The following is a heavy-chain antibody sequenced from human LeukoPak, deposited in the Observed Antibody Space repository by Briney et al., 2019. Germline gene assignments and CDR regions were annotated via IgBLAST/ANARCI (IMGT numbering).Heavy chain of an antibody. J-gene: IGHJ4*02. V-gene: IGHV4-39*01. CDR1: GGSISSSSYY. CDR2: IYYSGST. Sequence: KPSETLPLTCTVSGGSISSSSYYWGWIRQPPGKGLEWIGSIYYSGSTYYNPSLKSRVTISVDTSKNQFSLKLSSVTAADTALYYCARRSVEGSSFSDYWGQGTLVTVSS. D-gene: IGHD6-6*01. CDR3: ARRSVEGSSFSDY.